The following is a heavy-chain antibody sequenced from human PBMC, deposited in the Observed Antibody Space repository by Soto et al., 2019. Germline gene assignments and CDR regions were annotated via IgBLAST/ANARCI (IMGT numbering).Heavy chain of an antibody. D-gene: IGHD3-3*02. CDR2: IYYSGST. J-gene: IGHJ4*02. CDR1: GGSISSGCYY. CDR3: ARGMAEEQTFYYFDY. V-gene: IGHV4-31*03. Sequence: SETLSLTCTVSGGSISSGCYYWSWIHQHPGKGLEWIGYIYYSGSTYYNPSLKSRVTISVDTSKNQFSLKLSSVTAADTAVYYCARGMAEEQTFYYFDYWGQGALVTVSS.